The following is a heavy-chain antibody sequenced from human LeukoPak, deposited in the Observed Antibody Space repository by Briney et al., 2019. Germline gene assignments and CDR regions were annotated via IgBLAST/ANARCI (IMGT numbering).Heavy chain of an antibody. V-gene: IGHV3-21*01. D-gene: IGHD6-13*01. CDR2: ISSSSIYI. CDR3: ARVSRWAFDI. CDR1: GFTLSSYS. J-gene: IGHJ3*02. Sequence: GGSLRLSCAASGFTLSSYSMNWVRQAPGKGLEWVSSISSSSIYIYYADSVKGRFTISRDNAKNSLYLQMNSLRAEDTAVYYCARVSRWAFDIWGQGTMVTVSS.